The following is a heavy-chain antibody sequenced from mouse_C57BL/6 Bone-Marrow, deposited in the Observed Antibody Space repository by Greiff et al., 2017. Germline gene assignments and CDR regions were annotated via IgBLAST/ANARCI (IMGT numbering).Heavy chain of an antibody. D-gene: IGHD1-2*01. CDR1: GYTFTSYG. Sequence: QVQLQQSGAELARPGASVKLSCKASGYTFTSYGISWVKQRTGPGLEWIGEIYPRSGNTYYNEKFKGKATLTADKSSSTAYMELLSLTSADSAVFFCARARGELLRPFAYWGQGTLVTVSA. CDR3: ARARGELLRPFAY. V-gene: IGHV1-81*01. CDR2: IYPRSGNT. J-gene: IGHJ3*01.